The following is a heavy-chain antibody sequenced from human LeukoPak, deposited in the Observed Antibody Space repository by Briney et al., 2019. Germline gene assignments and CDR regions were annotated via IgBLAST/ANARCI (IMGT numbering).Heavy chain of an antibody. V-gene: IGHV3-23*01. CDR1: GFTFSSYA. D-gene: IGHD3-10*01. CDR3: AKDSLRWFGELLLSGFDY. Sequence: GGSLRVSCAASGFTFSSYAMSWVRQAPGKGLEWVSAISGSGGRTYYAASVKGRFTISRDNSKNTLYLQMNSLRAEDTAVYYCAKDSLRWFGELLLSGFDYWGQGTLVTVSS. J-gene: IGHJ4*02. CDR2: ISGSGGRT.